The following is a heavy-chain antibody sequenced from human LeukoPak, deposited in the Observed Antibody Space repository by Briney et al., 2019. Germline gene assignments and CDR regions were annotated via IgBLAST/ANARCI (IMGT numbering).Heavy chain of an antibody. CDR1: GGSVSSGSYY. V-gene: IGHV4-61*01. D-gene: IGHD3-16*02. CDR2: IYYSGST. Sequence: SETLSLTCTVSGGSVSSGSYYWSWIRQPPGKGLEWIGYIYYSGSTNYNPSLKSRVTISVDTSKNQFSLKLSSVTAADTAVYYCARGSNRVVRFYYGMDVWGQGTTVTVSS. CDR3: ARGSNRVVRFYYGMDV. J-gene: IGHJ6*02.